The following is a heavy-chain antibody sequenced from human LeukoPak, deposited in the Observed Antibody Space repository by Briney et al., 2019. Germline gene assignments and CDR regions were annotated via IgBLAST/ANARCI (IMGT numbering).Heavy chain of an antibody. CDR1: GYTFTSYY. Sequence: ASVKVSCKASGYTFTSYYMHWVRQAPGQGLEWMGIINPSGGSTSYAQKSQGRVTMTRDTSTSTVYMELSSLRPEDTAVYYCAREVAAAGLFDYWGQGTLVTVSS. V-gene: IGHV1-46*01. CDR3: AREVAAAGLFDY. CDR2: INPSGGST. D-gene: IGHD6-13*01. J-gene: IGHJ4*02.